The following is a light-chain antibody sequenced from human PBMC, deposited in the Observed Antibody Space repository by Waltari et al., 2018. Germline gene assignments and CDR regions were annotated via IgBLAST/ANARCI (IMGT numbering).Light chain of an antibody. CDR3: QVWDGYNDHRGV. J-gene: IGLJ3*02. CDR1: NIAAKG. Sequence: SSVLTQPPSVSVAPGHTARMTCEGNNIAAKGFHWYQQRPGQAPVLVISDDSDRPSGIPERFSGSNSGNTATLTITRVEAGDEADYFCQVWDGYNDHRGVFGGGTKLTVL. CDR2: DDS. V-gene: IGLV3-21*02.